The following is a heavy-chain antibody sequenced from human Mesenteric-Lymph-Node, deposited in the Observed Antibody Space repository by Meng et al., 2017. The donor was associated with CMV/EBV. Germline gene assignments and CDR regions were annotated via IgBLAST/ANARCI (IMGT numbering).Heavy chain of an antibody. D-gene: IGHD3-16*01. V-gene: IGHV3-30-3*01. Sequence: GESLKISCAASGFTFSYSAMHWVRQAPGKGLEWVAVISYDGSNKYYADSVKGRFTLSRDDSQNTLFLQMNNLRADDTAVYYCARGERDLTGWGQGTLVTVSS. CDR1: GFTFSYSA. CDR2: ISYDGSNK. CDR3: ARGERDLTG. J-gene: IGHJ4*02.